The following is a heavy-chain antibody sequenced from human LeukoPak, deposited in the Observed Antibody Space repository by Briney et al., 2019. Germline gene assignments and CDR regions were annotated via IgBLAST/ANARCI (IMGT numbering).Heavy chain of an antibody. CDR1: GFTFSDYY. Sequence: PGGSLRLSCAASGFTFSDYYMSWIRQAPGKGLEWVSYISSSSSYTNYADFVKGRFTISRDNAKNSLYLQMNSLRAEDTAVYYCAKKPTYYDILTGYFDYWGQGTLVTVP. V-gene: IGHV3-11*06. CDR2: ISSSSSYT. D-gene: IGHD3-9*01. J-gene: IGHJ4*02. CDR3: AKKPTYYDILTGYFDY.